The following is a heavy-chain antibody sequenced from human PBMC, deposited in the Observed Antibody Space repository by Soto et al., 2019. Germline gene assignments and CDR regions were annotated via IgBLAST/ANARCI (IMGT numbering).Heavy chain of an antibody. D-gene: IGHD3-9*01. V-gene: IGHV4-31*02. CDR3: ARDWGTYYDILTGYSGEHWFDP. CDR2: IYYSGST. Sequence: VQLQESGPGLVKPSQNLSLTLTVSCGSISSGGYYWSWILQHPGNVLEWMGYIYYSGSTYYNPSLESRVTISVDTSKHQFSLKLISVTAADTAVYYCARDWGTYYDILTGYSGEHWFDPWGHGTLVTVSS. CDR1: CGSISSGGYY. J-gene: IGHJ5*02.